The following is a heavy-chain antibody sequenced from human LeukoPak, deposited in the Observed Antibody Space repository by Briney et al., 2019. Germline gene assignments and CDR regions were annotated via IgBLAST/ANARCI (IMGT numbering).Heavy chain of an antibody. J-gene: IGHJ6*03. CDR1: GGSISSYY. CDR3: ARAGFPYYYMDV. V-gene: IGHV4-4*09. D-gene: IGHD3-10*01. Sequence: SETLSLTCTVSGGSISSYYWSWIRQPPGKGLEWIGYIYTSGSTNYNPSLKSRVTISVDTSKNQFSPKLSSVTAADTAVYYCARAGFPYYYMDVWGKGTTVSVFS. CDR2: IYTSGST.